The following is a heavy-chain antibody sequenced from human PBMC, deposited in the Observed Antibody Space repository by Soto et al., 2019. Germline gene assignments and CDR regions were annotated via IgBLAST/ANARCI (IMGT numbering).Heavy chain of an antibody. CDR2: MNPNSGNT. J-gene: IGHJ6*03. D-gene: IGHD3-10*01. CDR3: ARGVQLLWFGELLADYYYYYMDV. V-gene: IGHV1-8*02. CDR1: GYTFTSYY. Sequence: GASVKVSCKASGYTFTSYYMHWVRQAPGQGLEWMGIMNPNSGNTGYAQKFQGRVTMTRNTSISTAYMELSSLRSEDTAVYYCARGVQLLWFGELLADYYYYYMDVWGKGTTVTVSS.